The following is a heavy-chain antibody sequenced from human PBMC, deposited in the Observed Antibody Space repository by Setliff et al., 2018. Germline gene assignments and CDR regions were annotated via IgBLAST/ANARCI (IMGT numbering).Heavy chain of an antibody. Sequence: ASVKVSCKASGNTFTGYYIHWLRQAPGQGLEWMGCINPNSGDTTFAQKFQGRVTITRDTSNSTDYMDLSRLTSDDTAVYYCARGPPDFVVMPAAAKFDYWGPGTLVTVSS. J-gene: IGHJ4*02. CDR1: GNTFTGYY. V-gene: IGHV1-2*02. CDR2: INPNSGDT. CDR3: ARGPPDFVVMPAAAKFDY. D-gene: IGHD2-2*01.